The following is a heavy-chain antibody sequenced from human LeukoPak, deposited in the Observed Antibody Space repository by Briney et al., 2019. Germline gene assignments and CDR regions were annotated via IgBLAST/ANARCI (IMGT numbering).Heavy chain of an antibody. V-gene: IGHV4-38-2*01. CDR1: GYSISSGYY. J-gene: IGHJ4*02. Sequence: PSETVSLTCAVSGYSISSGYYWGWIRQPPGKGLEWIGSISPSGSTFYNPSLKSRVTISVDTSKNQFSLKLRSVTAADTAVYYCALSPLGAAGTWSGLFDYWGQGTLVTVSS. CDR2: ISPSGST. D-gene: IGHD6-13*01. CDR3: ALSPLGAAGTWSGLFDY.